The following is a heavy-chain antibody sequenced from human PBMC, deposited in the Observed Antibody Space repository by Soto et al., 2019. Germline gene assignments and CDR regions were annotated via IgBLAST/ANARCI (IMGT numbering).Heavy chain of an antibody. CDR3: ARDLTHWNGNY. CDR1: GFTFSSYS. V-gene: IGHV3-48*01. CDR2: ISSSSTTI. D-gene: IGHD1-1*01. Sequence: GXSLRLSCAASGFTFSSYSINWVLQAPGKGLELVSYISSSSTTIYYEDSVKGRFTISRDNAKNSLYLQMNSLRAEDTAVYYCARDLTHWNGNYWGQGTLVTVSS. J-gene: IGHJ4*02.